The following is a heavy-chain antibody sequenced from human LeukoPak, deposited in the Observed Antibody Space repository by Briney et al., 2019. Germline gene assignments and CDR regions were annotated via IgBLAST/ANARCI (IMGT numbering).Heavy chain of an antibody. CDR1: GFTFSTYG. V-gene: IGHV3-33*01. CDR3: VREVGPFNGFDY. J-gene: IGHJ4*02. D-gene: IGHD2-8*01. CDR2: IWSNGANK. Sequence: PGRSLRLSCAASGFTFSTYGMHCVRQAPGKGLEWMTVIWSNGANKYYADSVKGRFTISRDTSKHTLSLQMNSLIAEETAVYYCVREVGPFNGFDYWGQGALVTVSS.